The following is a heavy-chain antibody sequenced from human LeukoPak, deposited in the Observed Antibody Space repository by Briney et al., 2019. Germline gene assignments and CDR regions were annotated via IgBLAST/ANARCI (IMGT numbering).Heavy chain of an antibody. V-gene: IGHV4-34*01. CDR2: INHSGST. CDR1: GGSFSGYY. J-gene: IGHJ4*02. CDR3: AGAPVAGYDY. Sequence: SETLSLTCAVYGGSFSGYYWSWIRQPPGKGLEWIGEINHSGSTNYNPSLKSRVTISVDTSKNQFSLKLSSVTAADTAVYYCAGAPVAGYDYWGQGTLVTVSS. D-gene: IGHD6-19*01.